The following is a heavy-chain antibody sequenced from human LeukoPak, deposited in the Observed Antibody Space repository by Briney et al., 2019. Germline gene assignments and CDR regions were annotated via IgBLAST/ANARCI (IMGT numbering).Heavy chain of an antibody. J-gene: IGHJ6*02. CDR2: ISDSGSST. CDR3: AKVPYSDYGSGRPPFMDV. V-gene: IGHV3-23*01. CDR1: GFTFYNYA. Sequence: SGGSLRLSCAASGFTFYNYAMSWVRQAPGTGLEWVSTISDSGSSTYYADSVRGRFTISRDNSKNTLYLQMDSLRAEDTAIYYCAKVPYSDYGSGRPPFMDVWGQGTTVAVSS. D-gene: IGHD3-10*01.